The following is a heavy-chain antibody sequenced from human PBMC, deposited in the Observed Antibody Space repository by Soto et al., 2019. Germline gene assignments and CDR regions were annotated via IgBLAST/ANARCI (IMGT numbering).Heavy chain of an antibody. J-gene: IGHJ4*02. CDR3: ARGRYGDY. V-gene: IGHV1-18*01. D-gene: IGHD1-1*01. Sequence: QVHLVQSGAEVKKPGASVKVSCKASGYTFTSYGITWVRQAPGQGLEWMGWISAHNGNTDYAQKLQGRVIVTRDTSTSTAYLELTSLISVDTAVYYCARGRYGDYWGQGALVTVSS. CDR2: ISAHNGNT. CDR1: GYTFTSYG.